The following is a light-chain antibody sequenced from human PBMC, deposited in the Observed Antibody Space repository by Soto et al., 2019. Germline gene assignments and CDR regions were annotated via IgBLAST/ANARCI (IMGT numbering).Light chain of an antibody. CDR2: KTS. Sequence: DIHMTQSPSTLSASVGDRVTITCRASQSISIWLAWYHQKPGNAPNLLIYKTSSLETGVPSRFSGSGSGTEFTLTISSLEPDDFANYYCPHSNEYSWTFGQGTKVEVK. CDR3: PHSNEYSWT. CDR1: QSISIW. V-gene: IGKV1-5*03. J-gene: IGKJ1*01.